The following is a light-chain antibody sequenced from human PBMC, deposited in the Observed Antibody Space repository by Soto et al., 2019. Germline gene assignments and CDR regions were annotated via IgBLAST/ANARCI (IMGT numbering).Light chain of an antibody. CDR1: QGISSY. V-gene: IGKV1-9*01. Sequence: IQLTQSPSSLSASVGDRVTITCRASQGISSYLAWYQQKPGKAPKLLIYAASTLQSGVPSRFSGSGSGTDFTLTITSIEPEDFAVYYCQQRSSWPWTFGQGTKLEIK. J-gene: IGKJ1*01. CDR3: QQRSSWPWT. CDR2: AAS.